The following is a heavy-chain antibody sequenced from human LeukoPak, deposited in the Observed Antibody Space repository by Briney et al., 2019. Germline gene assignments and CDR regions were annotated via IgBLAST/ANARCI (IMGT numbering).Heavy chain of an antibody. Sequence: QPGGSLRLSCAASGFTFSSYWMSWVRQAPGKGLEWVANIKQDGSEKYYVDSVKGRFTISRDNAKNSLYLQMNSLRAEDTAVYYCAKASWVSNGDAVLWGQGTLVTVFS. J-gene: IGHJ4*02. CDR2: IKQDGSEK. D-gene: IGHD1-1*01. CDR1: GFTFSSYW. V-gene: IGHV3-7*03. CDR3: AKASWVSNGDAVL.